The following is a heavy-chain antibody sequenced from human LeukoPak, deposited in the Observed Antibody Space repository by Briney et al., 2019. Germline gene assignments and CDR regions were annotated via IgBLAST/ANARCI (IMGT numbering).Heavy chain of an antibody. CDR1: GFTFSSYA. V-gene: IGHV3-23*01. J-gene: IGHJ2*01. CDR2: ISGSGGST. Sequence: GGSLRLSCAASGFTFSSYAMSWVRQAPGKGLEWVSAISGSGGSTYYADSVKGRFTISRDNSKNTPYLQMNSLRAEDTAVYYCAKDCGSYDSDWYFDLWGRGTLVTVSS. CDR3: AKDCGSYDSDWYFDL. D-gene: IGHD1-26*01.